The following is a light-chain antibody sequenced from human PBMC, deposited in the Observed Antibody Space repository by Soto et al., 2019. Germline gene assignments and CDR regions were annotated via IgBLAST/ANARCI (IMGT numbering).Light chain of an antibody. CDR2: WAS. Sequence: DIVMTQSPDSLAVSLGEMATINCKSSQSVLYSSNNKNYLVWYQQKPGQPPNXLIYWASTRESGVPDRFRASGSGTDFTLRISRVEAEDLGVYYCMQGTLWPWTFGQGTKVDIK. CDR1: QSVLYSSNNKNY. J-gene: IGKJ1*01. V-gene: IGKV4-1*01. CDR3: MQGTLWPWT.